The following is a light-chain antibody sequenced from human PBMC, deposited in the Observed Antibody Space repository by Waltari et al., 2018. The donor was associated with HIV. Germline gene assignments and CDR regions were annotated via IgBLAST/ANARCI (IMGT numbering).Light chain of an antibody. CDR1: NIGRRS. CDR3: QVWDSPSEQIL. V-gene: IGLV3-21*04. J-gene: IGLJ2*01. Sequence: YVLTQAPSESVAPGQTTRISCGGDNIGRRSVHWYQQKPGQAPALVIYQDGGRPSGIPERFSGSNSGNTATLTISGVEAGDEAHYYCQVWDSPSEQILFGGGTRLTVL. CDR2: QDG.